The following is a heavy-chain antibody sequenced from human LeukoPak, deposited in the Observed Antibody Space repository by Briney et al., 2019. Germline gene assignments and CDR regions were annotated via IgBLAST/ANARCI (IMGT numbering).Heavy chain of an antibody. CDR3: ARERRRVDIVVVPADRYNWFDP. CDR2: INPNSGGT. CDR1: GYTFTGYY. D-gene: IGHD2-2*03. J-gene: IGHJ5*02. V-gene: IGHV1-2*02. Sequence: GASVTVSCKASGYTFTGYYMHGVRQAPGQGLEWVGWINPNSGGTNYAQKFQGRVTMTRDTSISTAYMELSRLRSDDTAVYYCARERRRVDIVVVPADRYNWFDPWGQGTLVTVSS.